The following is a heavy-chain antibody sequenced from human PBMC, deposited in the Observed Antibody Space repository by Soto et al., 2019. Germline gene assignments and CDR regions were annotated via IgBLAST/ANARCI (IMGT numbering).Heavy chain of an antibody. Sequence: QVQLVESGGGVVQPGRSLRLSCAASGFTFSSYGMHWVRQAPGKGPEWVAFIWHDGGNKRYAESVKGRFTISRDNSKNTLYLQMTSLSADDKAMYYCARDGDVNTGFGKDYWGQGTLVTVSS. J-gene: IGHJ4*02. CDR2: IWHDGGNK. D-gene: IGHD3-16*01. CDR3: ARDGDVNTGFGKDY. V-gene: IGHV3-33*01. CDR1: GFTFSSYG.